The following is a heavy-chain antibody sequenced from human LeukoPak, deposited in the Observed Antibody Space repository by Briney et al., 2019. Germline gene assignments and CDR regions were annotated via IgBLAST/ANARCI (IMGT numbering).Heavy chain of an antibody. V-gene: IGHV3-74*01. CDR2: INNDGSSA. Sequence: GGSLRLSCAASGFTFNNYWIHWVRQVPGKGLVWVSRINNDGSSAIYVDSVKGRFTISRDNGKNTLFLQMNSLRAEDTAVYYCARRGTGHGMDVWGQGTTVSVSS. D-gene: IGHD1-1*01. CDR3: ARRGTGHGMDV. J-gene: IGHJ6*02. CDR1: GFTFNNYW.